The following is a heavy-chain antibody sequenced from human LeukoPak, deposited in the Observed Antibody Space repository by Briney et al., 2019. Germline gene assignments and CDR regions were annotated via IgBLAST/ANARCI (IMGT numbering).Heavy chain of an antibody. CDR1: GFTFSSYA. Sequence: GGSLRLSCAASGFTFSSYAMSWVRQAPGKGLEWVSAISGSGGSTYYADSVKGRFTISRDNSKNTLYLQMNSLRAEDTAVYYCAKPLVGFYDSSGYIDYWGQGTLVTVSS. CDR2: ISGSGGST. V-gene: IGHV3-23*01. D-gene: IGHD3-22*01. J-gene: IGHJ4*02. CDR3: AKPLVGFYDSSGYIDY.